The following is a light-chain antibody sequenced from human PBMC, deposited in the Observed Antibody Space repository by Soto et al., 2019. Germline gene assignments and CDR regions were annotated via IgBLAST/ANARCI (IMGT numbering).Light chain of an antibody. CDR3: QQYDSSPIT. CDR2: GAS. CDR1: QSVSNNY. Sequence: EIVLTRSPGTLSLSTGERATLSCRASQSVSNNYLAWYQQKPGQAPRLLIYGASSRATGIPDRFSGSGSGTDFTLTISRLEPEDFAVYYCQQYDSSPITFGQGTRLEI. J-gene: IGKJ5*01. V-gene: IGKV3-20*01.